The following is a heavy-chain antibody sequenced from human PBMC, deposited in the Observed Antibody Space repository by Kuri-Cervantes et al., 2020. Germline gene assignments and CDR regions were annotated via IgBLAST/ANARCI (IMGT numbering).Heavy chain of an antibody. J-gene: IGHJ4*02. Sequence: GGSLRLSCAASGFTFSSYSMNWVRQAPGKGLEWVSSISSSSYIYYADSVKGRFTISRDNAKNSLYLQMNSLRAEDTAVYYCARVWVWSSGWNYWGQGTLVTVSS. CDR2: ISSSSYI. V-gene: IGHV3-21*03. CDR1: GFTFSSYS. CDR3: ARVWVWSSGWNY. D-gene: IGHD6-19*01.